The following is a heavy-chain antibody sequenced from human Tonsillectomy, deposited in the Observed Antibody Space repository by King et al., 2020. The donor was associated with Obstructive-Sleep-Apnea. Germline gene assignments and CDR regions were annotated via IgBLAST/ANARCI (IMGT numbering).Heavy chain of an antibody. CDR2: TYYRSKWYN. J-gene: IGHJ6*02. V-gene: IGHV6-1*01. D-gene: IGHD5-12*01. Sequence: VQLQQSGPGLVKPSQTLSLTCAISGDSVSSNSAAWNWIRQSPSRGLEWVGRTYYRSKWYNDYAVSVKSRITINPDTSKNQFSLQLNSVTPEDTAVYYCARATILRATNYYYYGMDVWGQGTTVTVSS. CDR3: ARATILRATNYYYYGMDV. CDR1: GDSVSSNSAA.